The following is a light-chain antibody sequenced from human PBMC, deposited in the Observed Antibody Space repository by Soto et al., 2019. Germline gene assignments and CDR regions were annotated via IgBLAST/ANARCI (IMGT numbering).Light chain of an antibody. V-gene: IGLV2-14*01. CDR2: EVS. CDR3: SSYTSSSTLE. J-gene: IGLJ2*01. Sequence: QSALTQPASVSGSPGQSITISCTGTSSDVGGYNYVSWYQQHPGKAPKLMIYEVSNRPSGVSNRFSGSKSGNTASLIISGLQAGDEADYYCSSYTSSSTLEFGGGTKLTVL. CDR1: SSDVGGYNY.